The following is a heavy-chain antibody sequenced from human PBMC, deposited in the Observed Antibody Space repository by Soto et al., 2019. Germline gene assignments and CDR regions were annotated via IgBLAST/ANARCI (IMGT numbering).Heavy chain of an antibody. Sequence: GGSLRLSCAASGFTFSSYAMHWVRQAPGKGLEWVAVISYDGSNKYYADSVKGRFTISRDNSKNTLYLQMNSLRAEDTAVYYCARDLRPNVIVVVPAAQYGMDVWGQGTTVTVSS. V-gene: IGHV3-30-3*01. CDR3: ARDLRPNVIVVVPAAQYGMDV. J-gene: IGHJ6*02. D-gene: IGHD2-2*01. CDR2: ISYDGSNK. CDR1: GFTFSSYA.